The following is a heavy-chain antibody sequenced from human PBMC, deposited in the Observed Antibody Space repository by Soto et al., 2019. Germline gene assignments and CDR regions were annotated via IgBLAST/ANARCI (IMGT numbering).Heavy chain of an antibody. J-gene: IGHJ4*02. V-gene: IGHV4-39*01. Sequence: SETLSLTCTVSGASIRSGTFYWGWIRQPPGKGLESIANIYYDGSTYYNPSLKSRVTISLDTSKNQFSLKLSSVTAADTAVYYCARTLFVASGYSYGYFDSWGQGTLVTVSS. CDR1: GASIRSGTFY. CDR2: IYYDGST. CDR3: ARTLFVASGYSYGYFDS. D-gene: IGHD5-18*01.